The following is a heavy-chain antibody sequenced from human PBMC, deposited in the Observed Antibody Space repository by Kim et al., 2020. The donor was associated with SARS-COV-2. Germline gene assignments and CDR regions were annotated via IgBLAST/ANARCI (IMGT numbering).Heavy chain of an antibody. CDR3: ARDLSESYVPY. J-gene: IGHJ4*02. D-gene: IGHD1-26*01. CDR2: T. Sequence: TKYSQKFQGRVTISTDTSTSTAYMKLSSLRSEDTAVYYCARDLSESYVPYWGQGTLVTVSS. V-gene: IGHV1-3*01.